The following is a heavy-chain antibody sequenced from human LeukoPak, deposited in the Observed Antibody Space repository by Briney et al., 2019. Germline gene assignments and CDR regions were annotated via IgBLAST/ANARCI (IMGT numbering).Heavy chain of an antibody. J-gene: IGHJ4*02. Sequence: GESLKISCKASGYSFTSYWIGWVRQMPGKGLEWMGIISPGDSDPRYSPSFQGQVTISADKSISTAYLQWSSLRASDTAMYYCVRRVHGGNSGIGYWGQGTLVTVSS. V-gene: IGHV5-51*01. D-gene: IGHD4-23*01. CDR1: GYSFTSYW. CDR3: VRRVHGGNSGIGY. CDR2: ISPGDSDP.